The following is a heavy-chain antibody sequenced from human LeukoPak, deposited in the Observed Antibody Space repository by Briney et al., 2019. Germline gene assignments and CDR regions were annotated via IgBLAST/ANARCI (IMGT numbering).Heavy chain of an antibody. CDR3: ARVLMSGYYYGGGFDI. Sequence: GGSLRLSCAASGFTFSSYGMHWVRQAPGKGLEWVAVTWYDGSNKYYEDSVKGRFTISRDNSKNTLYLQMNSLRAEDTAVYYCARVLMSGYYYGGGFDIWGQGTMVTVSS. D-gene: IGHD3-22*01. CDR2: TWYDGSNK. V-gene: IGHV3-33*08. J-gene: IGHJ3*02. CDR1: GFTFSSYG.